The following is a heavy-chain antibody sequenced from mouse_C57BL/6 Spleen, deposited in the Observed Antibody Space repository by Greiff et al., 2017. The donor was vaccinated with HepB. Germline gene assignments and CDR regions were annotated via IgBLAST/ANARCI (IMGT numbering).Heavy chain of an antibody. CDR3: ARFPFYYGSSTGYFDV. CDR2: IYPSDSET. D-gene: IGHD1-1*01. J-gene: IGHJ1*03. CDR1: GYTFTSYW. Sequence: QVQLQQPGAELVRPGSSVKLSCKASGYTFTSYWMDWVKQRPGQGLEWIGNIYPSDSETHYNQKFKDKATLTVDKSSITAYMQLSSLTSEDSAVYYCARFPFYYGSSTGYFDVWGTGTTVTVSS. V-gene: IGHV1-61*01.